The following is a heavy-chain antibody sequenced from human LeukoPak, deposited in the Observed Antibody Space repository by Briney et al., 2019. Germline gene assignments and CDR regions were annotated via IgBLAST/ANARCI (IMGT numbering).Heavy chain of an antibody. D-gene: IGHD1-14*01. V-gene: IGHV3-21*01. CDR3: AVRVGTTYWYFDF. Sequence: PGGSLRLSCDVSGFTFSSYNMNWVRQAPGKGLEWVSSITSSSAHIKYADSVKGRFTISRDNAKNSLFLQLDSLRAEDTAVYYCAVRVGTTYWYFDFWGRGTLVTVSS. J-gene: IGHJ2*01. CDR1: GFTFSSYN. CDR2: ITSSSAHI.